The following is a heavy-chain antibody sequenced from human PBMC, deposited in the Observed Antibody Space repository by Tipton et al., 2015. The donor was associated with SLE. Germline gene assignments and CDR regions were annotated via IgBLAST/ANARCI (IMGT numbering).Heavy chain of an antibody. V-gene: IGHV3-7*01. Sequence: SLRLSCATSGFTFNTFWMTWVRQAPGKRLEWVANVKPDGSEKYYVDSVKGRFTISRDNTKNSIYLQMNSLRAEDTAVYYCATWTERRDGTFDIWGQGTTVTVSS. CDR1: GFTFNTFW. CDR2: VKPDGSEK. D-gene: IGHD3/OR15-3a*01. J-gene: IGHJ3*02. CDR3: ATWTERRDGTFDI.